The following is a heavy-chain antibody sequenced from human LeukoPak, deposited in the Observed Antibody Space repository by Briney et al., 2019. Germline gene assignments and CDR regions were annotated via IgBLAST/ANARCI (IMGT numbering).Heavy chain of an antibody. J-gene: IGHJ5*02. D-gene: IGHD6-13*01. CDR1: GFTFSSYW. Sequence: RSLRLSCAASGFTFSSYWMSWVRQAPGKGLEWVANIKQDGSEKYYVDSVKGRFTISRDNAKNSLYLQMNSLRAEDTAVYYCVRYSSSWYGNWFDPWGQGTLVTVSS. CDR3: VRYSSSWYGNWFDP. CDR2: IKQDGSEK. V-gene: IGHV3-7*01.